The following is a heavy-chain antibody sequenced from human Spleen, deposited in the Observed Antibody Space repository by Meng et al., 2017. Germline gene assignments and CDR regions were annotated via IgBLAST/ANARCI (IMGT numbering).Heavy chain of an antibody. D-gene: IGHD2-21*01. CDR3: AKALGWGSSPDY. CDR1: GGTFSSYA. J-gene: IGHJ4*02. Sequence: QVQLVQSGAEVKKPGSSVKVTCKASGGTFSSYAISWVRQAPGQGLEWVGGVIPILGITNHAQKFQGRLTIGADRSTATAYMELSSLKSDDTAVYYCAKALGWGSSPDYWGQGILVTVSS. CDR2: VIPILGIT. V-gene: IGHV1-69*10.